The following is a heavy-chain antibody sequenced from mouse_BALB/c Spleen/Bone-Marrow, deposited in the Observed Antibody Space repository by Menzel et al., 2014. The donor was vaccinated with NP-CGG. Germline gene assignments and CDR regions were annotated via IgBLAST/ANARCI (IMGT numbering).Heavy chain of an antibody. CDR2: IRLKSDNYAT. J-gene: IGHJ1*01. D-gene: IGHD1-2*01. CDR3: TRTATWYFDV. CDR1: GFTFXSYW. Sequence: EVQGVESGGGLVQAGGSMKLSCVASGFTFXSYWMSWVRQSPEKGLEWVAEIRLKSDNYATHYAESVKGKFTISRDDSKSRLYLQMNSLRAEDTGIYYCTRTATWYFDVWGAGTTVTVSS. V-gene: IGHV6-6*02.